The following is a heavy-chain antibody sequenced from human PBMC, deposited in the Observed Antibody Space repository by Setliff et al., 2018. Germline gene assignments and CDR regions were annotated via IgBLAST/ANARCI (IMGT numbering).Heavy chain of an antibody. CDR2: ISPYSGES. Sequence: ASVKVSCKASGYTLTNYYMHWVRQAPGQGLEWMGWISPYSGESNYAQKFQGRVTLTADTSTTTAYLELASLRDDDTAVYYCVRGPGPSVVVAIPFDHWGQGSLVTVSS. CDR3: VRGPGPSVVVAIPFDH. D-gene: IGHD5-12*01. CDR1: GYTLTNYY. V-gene: IGHV1-18*04. J-gene: IGHJ4*02.